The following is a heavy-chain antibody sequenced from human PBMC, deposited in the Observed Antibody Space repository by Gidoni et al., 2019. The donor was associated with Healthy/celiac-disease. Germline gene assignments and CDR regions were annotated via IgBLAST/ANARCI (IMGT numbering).Heavy chain of an antibody. D-gene: IGHD6-13*01. CDR3: ASSRQQLADDAFDI. V-gene: IGHV5-10-1*03. J-gene: IGHJ3*02. CDR2: IDPSDSYT. CDR1: GYSFTTYS. Sequence: EVQLVQSGADVKTPGQSLRNSCKGSGYSFTTYSISWVRQMPGKGLEWMGRIDPSDSYTNYSPSFQGHVTISADKSISTAYLQWSSLKASDTAMYYCASSRQQLADDAFDIWGQGTMVTVSS.